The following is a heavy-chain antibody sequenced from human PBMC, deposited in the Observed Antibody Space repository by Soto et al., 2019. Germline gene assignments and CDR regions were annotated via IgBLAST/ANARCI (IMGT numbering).Heavy chain of an antibody. CDR3: ARGRRANFAP. V-gene: IGHV1-8*01. J-gene: IGHJ5*02. D-gene: IGHD6-25*01. CDR2: VNPNSGNT. CDR1: GYSFTNYA. Sequence: SVKFSSRTSGYSFTNYAIMCERRVAGQGLEWMGWVNPNSGNTGYAQKFQDRVTMTRERLISTAYMELRSLTYEDTAVYYCARGRRANFAPWGQGTLVTVSS.